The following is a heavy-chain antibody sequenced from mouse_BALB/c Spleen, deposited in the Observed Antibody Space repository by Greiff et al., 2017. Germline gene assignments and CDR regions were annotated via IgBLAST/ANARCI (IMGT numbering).Heavy chain of an antibody. CDR2: IDPSDSET. J-gene: IGHJ4*01. V-gene: IGHV1S127*01. Sequence: VQLQQSGPQLVRPGASVKISCKASGYSFTSYWMHWVKQRPGQGLEWIGMIDPSDSETRLNQKFKDKATLTVDKSSSTAYMQLSSPTSEDSAVYYCARSGGSYAMDYWGQGTSVTVSS. CDR1: GYSFTSYW. D-gene: IGHD1-1*02. CDR3: ARSGGSYAMDY.